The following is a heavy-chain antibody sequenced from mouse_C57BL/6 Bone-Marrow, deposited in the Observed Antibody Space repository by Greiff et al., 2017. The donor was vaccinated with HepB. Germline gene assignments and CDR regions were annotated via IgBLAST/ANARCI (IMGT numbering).Heavy chain of an antibody. CDR1: GYTFTDYY. CDR2: IYPGSGNT. D-gene: IGHD4-1*01. Sequence: VQGVESGAELVRPGASVKLSCKASGYTFTDYYINWVKQRPGQGLEWIARIYPGSGNTYYNEKFKGKATLTAEKSSSTAYMQLSSLTSEDSAVYFCARSGELAWFAYWGQGTLVTVSA. J-gene: IGHJ3*01. CDR3: ARSGELAWFAY. V-gene: IGHV1-76*01.